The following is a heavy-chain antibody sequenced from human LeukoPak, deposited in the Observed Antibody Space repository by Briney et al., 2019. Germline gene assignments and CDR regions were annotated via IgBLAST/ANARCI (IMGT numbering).Heavy chain of an antibody. D-gene: IGHD3-22*01. CDR2: ISGSGGST. CDR1: GFTFSSYG. CDR3: AKDGYYYDSSGYYYEYFDY. J-gene: IGHJ4*02. Sequence: GRSLRLSCAASGFTFSSYGMSWVRQAPGKGLEWVSAISGSGGSTYYADSVKGRFTISRDNSKNTLYLQMNSLRAEDTAVYYCAKDGYYYDSSGYYYEYFDYWGQGTLVTVSS. V-gene: IGHV3-23*01.